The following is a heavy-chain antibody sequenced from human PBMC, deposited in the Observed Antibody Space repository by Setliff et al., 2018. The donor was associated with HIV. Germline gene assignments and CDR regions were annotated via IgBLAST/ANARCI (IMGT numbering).Heavy chain of an antibody. J-gene: IGHJ4*02. CDR3: ARGELLRGLDY. CDR2: IYHSGST. D-gene: IGHD1-26*01. Sequence: SETLSLTCAVSGGSISSGGYSWSWIRQPPGKGLEWIGYIYHSGSTNYNPSLKSRVTISVDTSKNQFSLKLSSVTAADTAVYYCARGELLRGLDYWGQGTLVTVSS. CDR1: GGSISSGGYS. V-gene: IGHV4-30-2*01.